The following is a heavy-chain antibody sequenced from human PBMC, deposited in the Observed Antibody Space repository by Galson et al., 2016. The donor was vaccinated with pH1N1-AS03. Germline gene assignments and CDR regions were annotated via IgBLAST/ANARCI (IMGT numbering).Heavy chain of an antibody. CDR2: IFHSRST. J-gene: IGHJ4*02. D-gene: IGHD1-26*01. CDR3: ARQDSGAYYLDS. Sequence: TLSLTCTVSGGSISSGGYYWNWIRQHPGKGLEWIGYIFHSRSTYYNPSLESLVSISVDTSKNQFSLKLKSVTAADTAVYYCARQDSGAYYLDSWGPGALVTVSS. V-gene: IGHV4-31*01. CDR1: GGSISSGGYY.